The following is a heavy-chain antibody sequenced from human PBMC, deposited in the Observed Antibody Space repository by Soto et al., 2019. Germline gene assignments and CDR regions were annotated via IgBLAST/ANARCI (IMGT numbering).Heavy chain of an antibody. CDR2: MNPNSGNT. V-gene: IGHV1-8*01. CDR1: GYTFTSYD. J-gene: IGHJ3*02. CDR3: ASPSPLLRYFDWYAFDI. D-gene: IGHD3-9*01. Sequence: ASVKVSCKASGYTFTSYDINWVRQATGQGLEWMGWMNPNSGNTGYAQKFQGRVTMTRNTSISTAYMGLSSLRSEDTAVYYCASPSPLLRYFDWYAFDIWGQRTMVTVS.